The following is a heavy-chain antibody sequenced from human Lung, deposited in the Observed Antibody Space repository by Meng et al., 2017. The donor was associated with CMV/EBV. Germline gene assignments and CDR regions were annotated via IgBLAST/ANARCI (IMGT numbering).Heavy chain of an antibody. CDR1: GGSISSSNW. CDR3: ARGPNNSGSYQGGDASDI. Sequence: GSLRLXCAVSGGSISSSNWWSWVRQPPGKGLEWIGEIYHSGSTNYNPSLKSRVTISVDKSKNQFSLKLSSVTAADTAVYYCARGPNNSGSYQGGDASDIWGQGTMVTVSS. D-gene: IGHD1-26*01. J-gene: IGHJ3*02. CDR2: IYHSGST. V-gene: IGHV4-4*02.